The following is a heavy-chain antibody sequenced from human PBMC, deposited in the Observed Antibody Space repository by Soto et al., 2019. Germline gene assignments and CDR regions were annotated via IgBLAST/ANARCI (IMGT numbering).Heavy chain of an antibody. CDR1: GGSISSSSSY. CDR3: ARSYDYVWGTGYYFDY. J-gene: IGHJ4*02. Sequence: SETLSLTCTVSGGSISSSSSYWGWIRQPPGKGLEWVGSIYYLGNTYYNPSLGSRVTISVDTSKNQFSLKLRSVTAADTAVYYCARSYDYVWGTGYYFDYWGQGTLVTVSS. CDR2: IYYLGNT. V-gene: IGHV4-39*07. D-gene: IGHD3-16*01.